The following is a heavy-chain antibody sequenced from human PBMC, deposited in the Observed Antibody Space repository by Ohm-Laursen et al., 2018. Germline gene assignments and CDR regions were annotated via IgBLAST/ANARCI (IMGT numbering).Heavy chain of an antibody. Sequence: ESLRISCKGSGYSFTSYWIGWVRQMPGKGLEWMGIIYPGDSDTRYSPSFQGQVTISADKSISTAYLQWSSLKASDTAMYYCARGAFWSGFPYYYYGMDVWGQGTTVTVSS. CDR1: GYSFTSYW. CDR2: IYPGDSDT. J-gene: IGHJ6*02. V-gene: IGHV5-51*01. D-gene: IGHD3-3*01. CDR3: ARGAFWSGFPYYYYGMDV.